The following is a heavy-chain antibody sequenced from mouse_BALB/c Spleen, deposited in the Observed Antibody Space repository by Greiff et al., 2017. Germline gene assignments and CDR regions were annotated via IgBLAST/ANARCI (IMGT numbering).Heavy chain of an antibody. CDR2: ISYDGSN. D-gene: IGHD1-2*01. CDR3: ARGTLPTAYYAMDY. V-gene: IGHV3-6*02. CDR1: GYSITSGYY. J-gene: IGHJ4*01. Sequence: EVKLMESGPGLVKPSQSLSLTCSVTGYSITSGYYWNWIRQFPGNKLEWMGYISYDGSNNYNPSLKNRISITRDTSKNQFFLKLNSVTTEDTATYYCARGTLPTAYYAMDYWGQGTSVTVSS.